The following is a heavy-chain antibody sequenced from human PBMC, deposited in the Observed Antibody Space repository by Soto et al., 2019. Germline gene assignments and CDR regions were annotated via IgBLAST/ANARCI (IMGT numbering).Heavy chain of an antibody. D-gene: IGHD1-26*01. Sequence: SEMRSLTCTVSGGSISSGDYYCSRIRQPPGKGLEWIGYIYYSGSTYYNPSLKSRVTISVDTSKNQFSLKLSSVTAADTAVYYCARDLGFGWFAPWGQGTPVTVSS. J-gene: IGHJ5*02. V-gene: IGHV4-30-4*01. CDR1: GGSISSGDYY. CDR2: IYYSGST. CDR3: ARDLGFGWFAP.